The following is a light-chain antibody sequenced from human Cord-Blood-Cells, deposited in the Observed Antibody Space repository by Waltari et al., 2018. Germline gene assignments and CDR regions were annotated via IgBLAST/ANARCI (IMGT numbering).Light chain of an antibody. CDR1: QSVLYSSNNKNY. CDR2: WAS. Sequence: DIVMTKSPAPLAVSLGERATINCKSSQSVLYSSNNKNYLAWYQQKPGQPPNLLIYWASTRESGVPDRFSGSGSGTDFTLTISSLQAEYVAVYYCQQYYSTPYTFGQGTKLEIK. V-gene: IGKV4-1*01. CDR3: QQYYSTPYT. J-gene: IGKJ2*01.